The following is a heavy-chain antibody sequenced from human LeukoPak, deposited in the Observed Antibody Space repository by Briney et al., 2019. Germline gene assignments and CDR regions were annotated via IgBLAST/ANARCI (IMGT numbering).Heavy chain of an antibody. CDR3: ARSVRVTPGVIDY. J-gene: IGHJ4*02. D-gene: IGHD2-21*02. CDR1: GGSISSYY. CDR2: IYYSGST. V-gene: IGHV4-59*08. Sequence: ETLSLTCTVSGGSISSYYWSWIRRPPGKGLEWIGYIYYSGSTNYNPSLKSRVTISVDTSKNQFSLKLSSVTAADTAVYYCARSVRVTPGVIDYWGQGTLVTVSS.